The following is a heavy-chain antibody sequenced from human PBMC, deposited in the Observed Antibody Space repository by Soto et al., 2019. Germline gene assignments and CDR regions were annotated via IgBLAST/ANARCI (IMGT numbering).Heavy chain of an antibody. J-gene: IGHJ3*02. CDR1: GFTFSSYG. CDR2: IWYDGSNK. V-gene: IGHV3-33*01. D-gene: IGHD3-22*01. Sequence: PGGSLRLSCAASGFTFSSYGMHWVRQAPGKGLEWVAVIWYDGSNKYYADSVKGRFTISRDNSKNTLYLQMNSLRAEDTAVYYCARDGSGYYYGEGAFDIWGQGTMVTVSS. CDR3: ARDGSGYYYGEGAFDI.